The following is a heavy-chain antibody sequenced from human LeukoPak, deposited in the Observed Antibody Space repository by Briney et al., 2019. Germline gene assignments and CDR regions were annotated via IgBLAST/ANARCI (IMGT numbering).Heavy chain of an antibody. Sequence: QPRGSLRLSCADPGFTFSSYEMNWVRQAPGKGLEWVSYISSSGSTIYYADSVEGRFTISRDNAKNSLYLQMNSRRAEDTAVYYCARDRDDSYYYCFFDYWGQGTLVTVSS. J-gene: IGHJ4*02. V-gene: IGHV3-48*03. CDR1: GFTFSSYE. CDR3: ARDRDDSYYYCFFDY. D-gene: IGHD3-22*01. CDR2: ISSSGSTI.